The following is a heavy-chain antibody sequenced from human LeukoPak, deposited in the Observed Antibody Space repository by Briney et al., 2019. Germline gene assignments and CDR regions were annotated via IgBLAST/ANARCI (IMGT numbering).Heavy chain of an antibody. CDR2: IYSGGST. CDR3: ARIDILTGYAAVGDC. V-gene: IGHV3-66*01. Sequence: GGSLRLSCAASGFTVSSNYMSWVRQAPGKGLEWVSVIYSGGSTYYADSVKGRFTISRDNSKNTPYLQMNSLRAEDTAVYYCARIDILTGYAAVGDCWGQGALVTVSS. D-gene: IGHD3-9*01. J-gene: IGHJ4*02. CDR1: GFTVSSNY.